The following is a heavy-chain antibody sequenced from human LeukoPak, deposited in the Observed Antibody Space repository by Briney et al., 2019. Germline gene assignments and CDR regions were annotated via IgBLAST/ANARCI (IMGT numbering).Heavy chain of an antibody. J-gene: IGHJ4*02. CDR3: AKKMSDTSGYFDY. D-gene: IGHD3-22*01. CDR2: IWFDGIRK. Sequence: PGRSLRLSCAAAGFTFSNYGMHWVRQVPGKGLEWVAAIWFDGIRKYYADSVKGRLTISRDNSKNTLYLEMNSLRAEDTAVYYCAKKMSDTSGYFDYWGQGTLVTVSS. CDR1: GFTFSNYG. V-gene: IGHV3-33*06.